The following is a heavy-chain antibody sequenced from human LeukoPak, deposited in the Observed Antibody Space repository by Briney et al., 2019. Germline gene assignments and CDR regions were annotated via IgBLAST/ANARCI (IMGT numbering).Heavy chain of an antibody. V-gene: IGHV7-4-1*02. CDR1: GYTFTSYA. CDR3: ARAPHLEFYDFWSGYSLGSQGFDP. J-gene: IGHJ5*02. D-gene: IGHD3-3*01. CDR2: INTNTGNP. Sequence: ASVTVSCKASGYTFTSYAINWVRQAPGQGLEWMGWINTNTGNPTYAQGFTGRFVFSLDTSVSTAYLRISSLKAEDTAVYYCARAPHLEFYDFWSGYSLGSQGFDPWGQGTLVTVSS.